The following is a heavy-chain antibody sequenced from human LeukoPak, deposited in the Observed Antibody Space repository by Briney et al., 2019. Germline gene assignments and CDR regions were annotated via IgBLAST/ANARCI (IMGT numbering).Heavy chain of an antibody. D-gene: IGHD5-24*01. CDR3: AKMHASLRWLQSYFDY. J-gene: IGHJ4*02. Sequence: ASVKVSCKASGYTFTGYYMHWVRQAPGQGLEWMGWINPNSGGTNYAQKFQGRVTMTRDTSISTAYMELSRLRSDDTAVYYCAKMHASLRWLQSYFDYWGQGTLVTVSS. V-gene: IGHV1-2*02. CDR1: GYTFTGYY. CDR2: INPNSGGT.